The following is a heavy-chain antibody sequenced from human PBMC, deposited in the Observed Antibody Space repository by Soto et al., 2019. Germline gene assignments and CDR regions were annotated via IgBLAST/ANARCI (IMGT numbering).Heavy chain of an antibody. Sequence: PGGSLRLSCAASGFTFSSYAMQWVRQAPGKGLEWVAVISFDGSNENYADSVKGRLTIPRDNSKNTLYLQMDSLTPEDTAVYYCSKVAGSGSHYYNYCTDYWGQGT. CDR3: SKVAGSGSHYYNYCTDY. D-gene: IGHD3-10*01. J-gene: IGHJ4*02. V-gene: IGHV3-30-3*01. CDR1: GFTFSSYA. CDR2: ISFDGSNE.